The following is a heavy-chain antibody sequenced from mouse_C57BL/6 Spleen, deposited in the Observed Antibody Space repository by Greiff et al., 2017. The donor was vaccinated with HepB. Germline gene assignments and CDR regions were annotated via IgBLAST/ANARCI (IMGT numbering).Heavy chain of an antibody. J-gene: IGHJ4*01. CDR2: IDPSDSYT. CDR1: GYTFTSYW. Sequence: QVQLQQPGAELVKPGASVKLSCKASGYTFTSYWMQWVKQRPGQGLEWIGEIDPSDSYTNYNQKFKGKATLTVDTSSSTAYMQLSSLTSEDSAVYYCARSRNYYAIDYWGQGTSVTVSS. V-gene: IGHV1-50*01. CDR3: ARSRNYYAIDY.